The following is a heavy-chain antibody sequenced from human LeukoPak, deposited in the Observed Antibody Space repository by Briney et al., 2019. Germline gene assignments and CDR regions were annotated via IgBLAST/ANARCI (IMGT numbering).Heavy chain of an antibody. CDR1: GFTFSSYG. CDR2: IWHDGSSK. CDR3: AKDLRTGIFDY. J-gene: IGHJ4*02. D-gene: IGHD1-1*01. V-gene: IGHV3-33*06. Sequence: GRSLRLSCAASGFTFSSYGMHWVRQAPGKGLEWVAIIWHDGSSKYYADSVKGRFTISRDNSKNTLYPQMNSLRAEDTAVYYCAKDLRTGIFDYWGQGTLVTVSS.